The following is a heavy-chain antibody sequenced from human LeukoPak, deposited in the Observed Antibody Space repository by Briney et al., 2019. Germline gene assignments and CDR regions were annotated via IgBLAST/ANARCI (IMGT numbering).Heavy chain of an antibody. J-gene: IGHJ4*02. Sequence: RSGGSLGLSCAASGFTFSSYSMNWVRQAPGKGLEWVSSISSSSSYIYYADSVKGRFTISRDNSKNTLFLQMKSLRAEDTGLYYCAKDLQPMGFRLAFDYWGQGALVTVSS. D-gene: IGHD1-14*01. CDR3: AKDLQPMGFRLAFDY. CDR2: ISSSSSYI. CDR1: GFTFSSYS. V-gene: IGHV3-21*01.